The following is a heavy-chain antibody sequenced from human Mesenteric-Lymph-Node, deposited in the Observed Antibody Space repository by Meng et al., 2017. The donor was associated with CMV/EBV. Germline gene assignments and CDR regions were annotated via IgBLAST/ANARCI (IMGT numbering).Heavy chain of an antibody. V-gene: IGHV3-15*01. D-gene: IGHD3-3*01. CDR3: ARDIKNLQWSLYGMDV. CDR1: GVTFSNLW. Sequence: GESLKISCGASGVTFSNLWMTWVRQAPGKGPEWVGLIKSNVDGGTTDYAAPVKSRFTISRDDSKNTLYLHMNSLKIEDTAVYYCARDIKNLQWSLYGMDVWGQGSTVTVSS. J-gene: IGHJ6*02. CDR2: IKSNVDGGTT.